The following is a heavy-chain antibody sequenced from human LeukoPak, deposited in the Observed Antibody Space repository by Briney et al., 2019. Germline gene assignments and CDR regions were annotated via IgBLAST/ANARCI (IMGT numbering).Heavy chain of an antibody. CDR1: GLTFNTYW. V-gene: IGHV3-7*01. CDR3: GGFGYEAAVDL. Sequence: GGSLRLSCAASGLTFNTYWMTWVRQAPGKGLEWVANIKPDESETYYVDTVKGRFTISGDNAKNLLYLQMNSLRGEDTAVYYCGGFGYEAAVDLWGQGTLVTVSS. J-gene: IGHJ4*02. CDR2: IKPDESET. D-gene: IGHD6-13*01.